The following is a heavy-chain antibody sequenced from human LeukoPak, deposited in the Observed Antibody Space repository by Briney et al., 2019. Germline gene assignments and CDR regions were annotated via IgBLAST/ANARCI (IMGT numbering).Heavy chain of an antibody. CDR2: IRSKAYGGTT. Sequence: SLRLSCTASGFTFGDYAMSWFRQAPGKGLEWVGFIRSKAYGGTTEYAASVKGRFTISRDDSKSIAYLQMNSLKTEDTAVYYCKTVTAPYAFDIWGQGTMVTVSS. CDR3: KTVTAPYAFDI. V-gene: IGHV3-49*03. J-gene: IGHJ3*02. CDR1: GFTFGDYA. D-gene: IGHD4-17*01.